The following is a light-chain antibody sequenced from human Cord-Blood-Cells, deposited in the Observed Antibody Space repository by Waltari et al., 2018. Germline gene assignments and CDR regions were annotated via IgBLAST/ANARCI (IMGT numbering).Light chain of an antibody. V-gene: IGKV3-15*01. CDR1: QNVSSN. Sequence: EIVMTQSPATLSVSPGERATLSCRASQNVSSNLAWYQQKPGQAPRLLIYGASTRATGIPARCSGSGSGTEFTLTISSLQSEDFAVYYCQKYNNWPPYTFGQGTKLEIK. CDR3: QKYNNWPPYT. J-gene: IGKJ2*01. CDR2: GAS.